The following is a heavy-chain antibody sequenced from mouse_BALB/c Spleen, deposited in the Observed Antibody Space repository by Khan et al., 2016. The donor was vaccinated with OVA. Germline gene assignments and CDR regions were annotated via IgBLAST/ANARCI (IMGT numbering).Heavy chain of an antibody. D-gene: IGHD2-14*01. CDR2: INTHSGVP. J-gene: IGHJ4*01. Sequence: LVESGPELKKPGETVRISCKASGYTFTTAGMQWVQKMPGKGLKWIGWINTHSGVPKYAEDFKGRFVFSLETSASTAYLQITNLKNEDTATYCCARGGAAYYRNDGGAMDYWGQGTSVTVSS. CDR3: ARGGAAYYRNDGGAMDY. V-gene: IGHV9-4*02. CDR1: GYTFTTAG.